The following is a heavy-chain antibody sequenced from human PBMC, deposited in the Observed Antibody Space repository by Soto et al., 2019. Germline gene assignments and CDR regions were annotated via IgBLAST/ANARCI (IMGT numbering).Heavy chain of an antibody. V-gene: IGHV4-30-4*01. CDR2: IYYSGTT. J-gene: IGHJ3*02. CDR1: GDPISSGDYY. Sequence: QVQLQESGPGLVKPSQTLSLTCTVSGDPISSGDYYWSWIRQPPGKGLEWIGYIYYSGTTYYSPSLKSRVTMSVDTSKNQFSLQLSSVTAADTAVYYCARAPYRGTNSRGALDMWGQGTMVTVSS. CDR3: ARAPYRGTNSRGALDM. D-gene: IGHD2-8*01.